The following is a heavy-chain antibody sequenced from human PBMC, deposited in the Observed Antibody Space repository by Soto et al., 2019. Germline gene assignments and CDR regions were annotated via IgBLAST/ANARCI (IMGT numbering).Heavy chain of an antibody. CDR1: GYSFTSYW. D-gene: IGHD2-15*01. J-gene: IGHJ6*02. V-gene: IGHV5-51*01. CDR3: ARTRAPGRYYYGMDV. CDR2: IYPGDSDT. Sequence: GESLKISCKGSGYSFTSYWIGWVRQMSGKGLEWMGIIYPGDSDTRYSPSFQGQVTISADKSISTAYLQWSSLKASDTAMYYCARTRAPGRYYYGMDVWGQGTTVTVSS.